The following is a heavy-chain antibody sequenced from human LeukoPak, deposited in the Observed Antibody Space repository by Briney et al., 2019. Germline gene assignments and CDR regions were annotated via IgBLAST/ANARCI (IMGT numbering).Heavy chain of an antibody. CDR2: TYHSGST. V-gene: IGHV4-38-2*01. CDR3: ARLGIAVAGTLDY. CDR1: GYSISSGYY. D-gene: IGHD6-19*01. Sequence: YPSETLSLTCAVSGYSISSGYYWGWIRQPPGKGLEWIGNTYHSGSTYYNPSLKSRVTISIDTSKNQFSLKLSSVTAADTAVYYCARLGIAVAGTLDYWGQGTLVTVSS. J-gene: IGHJ4*02.